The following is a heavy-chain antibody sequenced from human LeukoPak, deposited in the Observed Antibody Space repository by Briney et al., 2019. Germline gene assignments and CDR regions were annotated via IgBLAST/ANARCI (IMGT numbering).Heavy chain of an antibody. CDR2: INHDGSTT. Sequence: GGSLRLSCAASGFTFSSSWMHWVRQAPGKGLVWVSRINHDGSTTNYVDSVKGRFTISGDNAKNTLYLQMNSLTAEDTAVFYCVRDRFYGMDVWGQGTTVTVSS. CDR1: GFTFSSSW. CDR3: VRDRFYGMDV. V-gene: IGHV3-74*01. J-gene: IGHJ6*02.